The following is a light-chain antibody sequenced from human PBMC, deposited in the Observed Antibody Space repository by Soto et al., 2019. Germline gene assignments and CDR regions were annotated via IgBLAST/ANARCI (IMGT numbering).Light chain of an antibody. CDR1: SSNIGSNY. J-gene: IGLJ1*01. CDR2: RNN. CDR3: AAWDDSLSGYV. Sequence: QSVLTQPPSASGTSGQRVTISCSGSSSNIGSNYVYWYQQLPGTAPKLLIYRNNQRPSGVPDRFSGSKSGTSASLAISGLRSEDEADYYCAAWDDSLSGYVFGNGTKGTVL. V-gene: IGLV1-47*01.